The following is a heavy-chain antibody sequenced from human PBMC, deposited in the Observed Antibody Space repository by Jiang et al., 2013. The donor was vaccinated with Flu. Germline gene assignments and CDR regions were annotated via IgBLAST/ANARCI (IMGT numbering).Heavy chain of an antibody. CDR2: ISNSGSTR. J-gene: IGHJ4*02. CDR3: ASEYCSGGSCRDY. CDR1: GFSFSDYY. Sequence: GLVKPGGSLRLSCAASGFSFSDYYMSWIRQAPGKGLEWVSYISNSGSTRYYADSVKGRFTISRDNAKNSLYLQMNSLRAEGTAVYYCASEYCSGGSCRDYWGQGTLVTVSS. D-gene: IGHD2-15*01. V-gene: IGHV3-11*01.